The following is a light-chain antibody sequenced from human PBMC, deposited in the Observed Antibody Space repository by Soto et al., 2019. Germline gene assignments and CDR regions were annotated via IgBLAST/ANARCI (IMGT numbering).Light chain of an antibody. CDR3: CSIASSYTCV. J-gene: IGLJ2*01. CDR2: DVT. Sequence: QSALTQPRSVSGSPGQSVTISCTGSSSDVGGYNYVSWYQHHPGKAPKLMIYDVTKRPSGVSDRFSGSKSGNTASLTISGLQAEDEAEYYCCSIASSYTCVFGAGTKLTVL. CDR1: SSDVGGYNY. V-gene: IGLV2-11*01.